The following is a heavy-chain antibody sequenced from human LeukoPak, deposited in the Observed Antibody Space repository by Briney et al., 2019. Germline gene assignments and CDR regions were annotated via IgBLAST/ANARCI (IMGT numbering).Heavy chain of an antibody. CDR1: GGSISSYY. CDR3: ARDCSSTSCPRGGYYGMDV. CDR2: IYYSGST. Sequence: SETLSLTCTVSGGSISSYYWSWIRQPPGKGLEWIGYIYYSGSTNYNPSLKNRVTISVDTSKNQFSLKLSSVTAADTAVYYCARDCSSTSCPRGGYYGMDVWGKGTTVTVSS. V-gene: IGHV4-59*01. D-gene: IGHD2-2*01. J-gene: IGHJ6*04.